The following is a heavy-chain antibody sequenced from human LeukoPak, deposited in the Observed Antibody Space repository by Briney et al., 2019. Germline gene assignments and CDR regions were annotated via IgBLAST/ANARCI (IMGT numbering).Heavy chain of an antibody. D-gene: IGHD3-16*02. Sequence: SQTLSLTCTVSGGSISSGGYYWSWIRQHPGKGLEWIGYIYYSGSTYYNPSLKSRVTISVDTSKNQFSLKLSSVTAADTAVYYCARGRLSSYVWGSYPFDYWGQGTLVTVSS. CDR3: ARGRLSSYVWGSYPFDY. V-gene: IGHV4-31*03. CDR1: GGSISSGGYY. CDR2: IYYSGST. J-gene: IGHJ4*02.